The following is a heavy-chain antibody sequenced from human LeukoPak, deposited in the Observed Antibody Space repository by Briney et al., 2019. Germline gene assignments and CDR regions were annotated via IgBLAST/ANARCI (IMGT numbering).Heavy chain of an antibody. D-gene: IGHD2-21*01. Sequence: PSETLSLTCTVSSGSISSGGYYWSWIRQHPGKGLEWIGYIYYSGSTYYNPSLKSRVTISVDTSKNQFSLKLSSVTAADTAVYYCARVWTGYFDYWGQGTLVTVSS. J-gene: IGHJ4*02. V-gene: IGHV4-31*03. CDR3: ARVWTGYFDY. CDR2: IYYSGST. CDR1: SGSISSGGYY.